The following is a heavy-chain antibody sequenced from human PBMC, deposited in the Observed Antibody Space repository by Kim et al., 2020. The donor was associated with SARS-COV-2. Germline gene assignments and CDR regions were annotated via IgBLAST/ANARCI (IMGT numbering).Heavy chain of an antibody. J-gene: IGHJ5*02. Sequence: SQTLSLTCAISGDSVSSNSAAWNWIRQSPSRGLEWLGRTYYRSKWYNDYAVSVKSRITINPDTSKNQFSLQLNSVTPEDTAVYYCARVGYCSGGSCQGWFDPWGQGTLVTVSS. CDR2: TYYRSKWYN. CDR3: ARVGYCSGGSCQGWFDP. CDR1: GDSVSSNSAA. D-gene: IGHD2-15*01. V-gene: IGHV6-1*01.